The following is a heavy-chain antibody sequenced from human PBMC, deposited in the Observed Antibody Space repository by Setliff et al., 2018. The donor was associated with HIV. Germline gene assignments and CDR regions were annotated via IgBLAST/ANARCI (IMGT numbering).Heavy chain of an antibody. CDR3: ARVDPYSSGFYGY. CDR2: LNPSGGST. V-gene: IGHV1-46*01. J-gene: IGHJ4*02. Sequence: ASVKVSCKASGYTFINYYIHWVRQVPGQGLEWMGILNPSGGSTAYALKFQGRVTMTSDTSTSTVYMELSSLRSEDTALYYCARVDPYSSGFYGYWGQGTLVTVSS. CDR1: GYTFINYY. D-gene: IGHD3-22*01.